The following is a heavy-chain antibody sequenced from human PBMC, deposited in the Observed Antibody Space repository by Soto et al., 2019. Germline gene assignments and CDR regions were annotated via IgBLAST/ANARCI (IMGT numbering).Heavy chain of an antibody. Sequence: QVQLVQSGAEVKKPGSSVKVSCKASAVSFSSNALTWVRQAPGQGLEWMGGIIPYFHTANYAQKFQGRVTSTADKSTSTAYMELSSLRSEDTAVYYCARLRGPYGGTSRGVFDIWGQGKMVTVSS. CDR3: ARLRGPYGGTSRGVFDI. CDR2: IIPYFHTA. CDR1: AVSFSSNA. V-gene: IGHV1-69*06. J-gene: IGHJ3*02. D-gene: IGHD4-17*01.